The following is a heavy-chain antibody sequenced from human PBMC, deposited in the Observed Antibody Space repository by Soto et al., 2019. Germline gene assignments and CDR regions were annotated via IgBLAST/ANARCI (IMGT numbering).Heavy chain of an antibody. D-gene: IGHD7-27*01. Sequence: SETLSLTCTVSGGSISSYYWSWIRQPPGKGLEWIGYIYYSGSTNYNTSLKSRVTISVDTSKNQFSLKLSSVTAADTAVYYCARDSIWGTEDAFDIWGQGTMVTVSS. CDR1: GGSISSYY. CDR3: ARDSIWGTEDAFDI. J-gene: IGHJ3*02. V-gene: IGHV4-59*01. CDR2: IYYSGST.